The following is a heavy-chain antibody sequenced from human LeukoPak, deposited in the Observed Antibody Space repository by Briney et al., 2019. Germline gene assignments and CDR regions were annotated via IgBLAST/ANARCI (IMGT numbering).Heavy chain of an antibody. Sequence: ASVKVSCKASGYIFSNYGISWVRQAPGHGLEWMGWMNPNSGNTGYAQKFQGRVTMTRNTSISTAYMELSSLRSEDTAVYYCARSVWGSYPLNWFDPWGQGTLVTVSS. CDR2: MNPNSGNT. V-gene: IGHV1-8*02. CDR1: GYIFSNYG. CDR3: ARSVWGSYPLNWFDP. J-gene: IGHJ5*02. D-gene: IGHD3-16*02.